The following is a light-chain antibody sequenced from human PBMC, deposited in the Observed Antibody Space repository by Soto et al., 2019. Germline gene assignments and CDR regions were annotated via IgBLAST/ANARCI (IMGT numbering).Light chain of an antibody. CDR3: SSYTSSSTLVYV. J-gene: IGLJ1*01. CDR1: SSDVSGYNY. Sequence: QSALTQPASVSGSPGQSITISCTGTSSDVSGYNYVSWYQQHPGKAPKLMIYDVSNRPSGVPNRFSGSKSGNTASLTISGLQAEDEAEYYCSSYTSSSTLVYVFGTGTKLTVL. CDR2: DVS. V-gene: IGLV2-14*03.